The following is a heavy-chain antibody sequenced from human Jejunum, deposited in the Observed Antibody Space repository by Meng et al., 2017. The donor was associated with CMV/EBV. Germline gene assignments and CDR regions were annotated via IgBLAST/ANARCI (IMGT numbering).Heavy chain of an antibody. D-gene: IGHD3-10*01. Sequence: SGFILRDRYMGWVRQAPGKGLEWVGRITNKPNIYAPQYAASVKGRFTTSRDDSRNSLYLQMSRLRIEDSAVYFCTSGSGSYFGMDVWGRGTTVTVSS. V-gene: IGHV3-72*01. J-gene: IGHJ6*02. CDR1: GFILRDRY. CDR2: ITNKPNIYAP. CDR3: TSGSGSYFGMDV.